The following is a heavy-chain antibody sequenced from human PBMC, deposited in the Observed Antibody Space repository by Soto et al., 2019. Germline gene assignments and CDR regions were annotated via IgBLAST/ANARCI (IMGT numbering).Heavy chain of an antibody. CDR3: ARDRYYDSSGYQRSLDY. CDR1: GFTFSSYW. D-gene: IGHD3-22*01. Sequence: GGSLRLSCAASGFTFSSYWMSWVRQAPGKGLEWVANIKQDGSEKYYVDSVKGRFTISRDNAKNSLYLQMNSLRAEDTAVYYCARDRYYDSSGYQRSLDYWGQGTLVTVSS. CDR2: IKQDGSEK. V-gene: IGHV3-7*01. J-gene: IGHJ4*02.